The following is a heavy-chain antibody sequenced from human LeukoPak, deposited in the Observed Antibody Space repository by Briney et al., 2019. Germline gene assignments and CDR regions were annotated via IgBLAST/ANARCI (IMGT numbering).Heavy chain of an antibody. J-gene: IGHJ4*02. D-gene: IGHD5-24*01. CDR2: IYYSGST. CDR1: ILPISIYY. Sequence: SDTLSLTCNLSILPISIYYWSWIRQPRGRALECIGYIYYSGSTNYNPSLKRRVTISVDTSKNQFSLKLSSVTAADTAVYYCARVVGEISTIPYYFDYCGQGTLVTVSS. V-gene: IGHV4-59*07. CDR3: ARVVGEISTIPYYFDY.